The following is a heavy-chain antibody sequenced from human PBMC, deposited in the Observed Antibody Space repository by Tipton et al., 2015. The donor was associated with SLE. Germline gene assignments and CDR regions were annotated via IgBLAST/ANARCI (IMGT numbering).Heavy chain of an antibody. V-gene: IGHV4-31*03. J-gene: IGHJ3*02. CDR2: IYYSGST. Sequence: TLSLTCTVSGGSISSGGYYWSWIRQHPGKGLEWIGYIYYSGSTYYNPSLKSRVTISVDTSKSQISLNLSSVTAADTAVYYCARAEDDYGDSDAFDIWGQGTVVTVS. CDR3: ARAEDDYGDSDAFDI. D-gene: IGHD4-17*01. CDR1: GGSISSGGYY.